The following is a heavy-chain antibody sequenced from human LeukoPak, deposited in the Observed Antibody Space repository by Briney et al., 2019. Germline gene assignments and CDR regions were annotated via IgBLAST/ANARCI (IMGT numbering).Heavy chain of an antibody. D-gene: IGHD1-26*01. CDR2: ISSTSSYI. Sequence: GGSLRLSCAASGFTFSSYSISWVPKAPGKGLEWVSSISSTSSYIYYADSVKSRFTISRDNTKTSFYLQMNSLSAEDTAVYYCARVVGYYYYMDVWGKGTTVTVSS. CDR1: GFTFSSYS. CDR3: ARVVGYYYYMDV. V-gene: IGHV3-21*01. J-gene: IGHJ6*03.